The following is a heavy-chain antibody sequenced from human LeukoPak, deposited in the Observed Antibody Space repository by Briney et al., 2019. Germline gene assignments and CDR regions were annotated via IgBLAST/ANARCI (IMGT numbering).Heavy chain of an antibody. V-gene: IGHV3-23*01. CDR1: GFTFSSYA. Sequence: PGGSLRLSCAASGFTFSSYAMSWVRQAPGKGLEWVSAISGSGGSTYYADSVKGRFTISRDNSKNTLYLQMNSLRAEDTAVYYCAKGSGLYSISSALDYWGQGTLVTVSS. CDR2: ISGSGGST. D-gene: IGHD6-6*01. CDR3: AKGSGLYSISSALDY. J-gene: IGHJ4*02.